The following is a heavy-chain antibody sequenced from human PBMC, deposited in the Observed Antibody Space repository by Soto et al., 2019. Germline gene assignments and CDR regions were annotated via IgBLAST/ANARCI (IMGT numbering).Heavy chain of an antibody. CDR3: ARDVYCGGGCPPWDPETYYYGSDV. Sequence: GGSLRLSCAASGFTFSSYAMHWVRQAPGKGLEWVAVISYDGSNKYYADSVKGRFTISRDNSKNTLYLQMNSLRAEDTAVSYCARDVYCGGGCPPWDPETYYYGSDVWGQGTTVTVSS. J-gene: IGHJ6*02. V-gene: IGHV3-30-3*01. CDR1: GFTFSSYA. CDR2: ISYDGSNK. D-gene: IGHD2-21*02.